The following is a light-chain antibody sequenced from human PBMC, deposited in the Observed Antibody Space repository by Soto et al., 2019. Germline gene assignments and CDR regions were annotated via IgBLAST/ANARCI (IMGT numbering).Light chain of an antibody. Sequence: DIPMTQSPSSLAASVGDRVTITCRASQGIGNGLSWFQQKPGKAPKRLIYAASTLQSGVPSRFSGSGSGTEFTLTISSLQPEDFATYYVLRHNDYPITFGQGTRLEMK. J-gene: IGKJ5*01. V-gene: IGKV1-17*01. CDR3: LRHNDYPIT. CDR1: QGIGNG. CDR2: AAS.